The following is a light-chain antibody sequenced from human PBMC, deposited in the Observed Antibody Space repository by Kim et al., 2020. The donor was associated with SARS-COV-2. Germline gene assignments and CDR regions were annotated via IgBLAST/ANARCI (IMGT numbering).Light chain of an antibody. CDR1: QGILNG. Sequence: VGDRCAMTTRARQGILNGLGWYQQQPGEAPKRLIYTASPLQSGVPSRFSGSGSGTEFTLTISGLQPEDFATYYCLQHNTYPLTFGGGTKVDIK. V-gene: IGKV1-17*01. CDR2: TAS. J-gene: IGKJ4*02. CDR3: LQHNTYPLT.